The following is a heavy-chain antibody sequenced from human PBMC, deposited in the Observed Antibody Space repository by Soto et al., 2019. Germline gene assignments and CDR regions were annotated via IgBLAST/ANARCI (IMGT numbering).Heavy chain of an antibody. D-gene: IGHD5-12*01. V-gene: IGHV4-59*01. J-gene: IGHJ4*02. Sequence: ETLSLTCTVSGGSISSYYWSWIRQPPGKGLEWIGYIYYSGITDYNPSLKSRVTISVDTSKSQFSLKLSSVTAADTAVYYCAREGNLGRWLQPLDYWGQGTLVTVSS. CDR2: IYYSGIT. CDR1: GGSISSYY. CDR3: AREGNLGRWLQPLDY.